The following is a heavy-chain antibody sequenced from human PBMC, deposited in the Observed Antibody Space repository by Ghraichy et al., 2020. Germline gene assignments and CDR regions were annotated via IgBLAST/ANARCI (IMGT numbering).Heavy chain of an antibody. D-gene: IGHD6-19*01. J-gene: IGHJ6*02. Sequence: LSLTCAASGFTFSDYYMSWIRQAPGKGLEWVSYISSSGSTIYYADSVKGRFTISRDNAKNSLYLQMNSLRAEDTAVYYCASSPWKQWLGYYYYGMDVWGQGTTVTVSS. CDR2: ISSSGSTI. V-gene: IGHV3-11*01. CDR3: ASSPWKQWLGYYYYGMDV. CDR1: GFTFSDYY.